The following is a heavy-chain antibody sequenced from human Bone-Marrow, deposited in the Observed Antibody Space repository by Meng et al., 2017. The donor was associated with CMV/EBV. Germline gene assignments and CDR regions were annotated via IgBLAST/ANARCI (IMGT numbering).Heavy chain of an antibody. CDR1: GGSISSYY. V-gene: IGHV4-59*01. CDR2: IYYSGST. J-gene: IGHJ6*02. Sequence: SEPLSLTCTVSGGSISSYYWSWIRQPPGKGLEWIGYIYYSGSTNYNPSLKSRVTISVDTSKNQFSLKLSSVTAADTAVYYCAGFGGSGAHYGMDVWGQGTTVTVSS. D-gene: IGHD3-16*01. CDR3: AGFGGSGAHYGMDV.